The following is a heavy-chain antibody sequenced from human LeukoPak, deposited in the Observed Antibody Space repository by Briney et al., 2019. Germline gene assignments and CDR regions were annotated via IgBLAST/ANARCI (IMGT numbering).Heavy chain of an antibody. J-gene: IGHJ4*02. CDR2: ISSSSAYI. Sequence: PGGSLRLSCAASGFTFSGYSMNWVRQAPGKGLEWVSSISSSSAYIYYAGSVKGRFTISRDNAKNSLYLQGNSLRAEDTAVYYCTSRGINYYDSGGFTYWGRGALVTVSS. V-gene: IGHV3-21*01. D-gene: IGHD3-22*01. CDR3: TSRGINYYDSGGFTY. CDR1: GFTFSGYS.